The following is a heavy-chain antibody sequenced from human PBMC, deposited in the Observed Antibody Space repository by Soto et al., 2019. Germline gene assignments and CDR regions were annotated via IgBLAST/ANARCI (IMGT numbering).Heavy chain of an antibody. D-gene: IGHD2-15*01. J-gene: IGHJ3*02. CDR3: ARLGYGLVVVAAFDAFDI. Sequence: PSETLSLTCAVYGGSFSGYYWSWIRQPPGKGLEWIGEINHSGSTNYNPSLKSRVTISVDTSKNQFSLKLSSVTAADTAVYYCARLGYGLVVVAAFDAFDIWGQGTMVTVSS. V-gene: IGHV4-34*01. CDR2: INHSGST. CDR1: GGSFSGYY.